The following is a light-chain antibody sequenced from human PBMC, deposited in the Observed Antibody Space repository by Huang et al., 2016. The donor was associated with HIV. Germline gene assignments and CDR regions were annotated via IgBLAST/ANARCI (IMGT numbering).Light chain of an antibody. CDR3: QQRSNWPPA. Sequence: EIVLTQSPATLSLSPGERATLSCRASQSVSSYLAWYQQKPGHAPRLLIYDAYNRTTGIPARFSGSGSGTDFTLTISSLEPEDFAVYYCQQRSNWPPAFGQGTRLEIK. CDR1: QSVSSY. CDR2: DAY. J-gene: IGKJ5*01. V-gene: IGKV3-11*01.